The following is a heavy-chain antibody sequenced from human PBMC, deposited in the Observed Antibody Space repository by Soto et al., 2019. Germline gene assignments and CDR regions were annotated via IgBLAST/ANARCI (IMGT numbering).Heavy chain of an antibody. CDR3: AKGPLTISTTLWFDY. J-gene: IGHJ4*02. V-gene: IGHV3-30-3*01. Sequence: QVQLVESGGGVVQPGRSLRLSCAASGFTFSSYAMHWVRQAPGKGLEWVAVISYDGSNKYYEDSVQGRFTISRDNSKNTLYLQMNSLRAEDTAVYYCAKGPLTISTTLWFDYCGQGTLVTVSS. CDR2: ISYDGSNK. D-gene: IGHD2-2*01. CDR1: GFTFSSYA.